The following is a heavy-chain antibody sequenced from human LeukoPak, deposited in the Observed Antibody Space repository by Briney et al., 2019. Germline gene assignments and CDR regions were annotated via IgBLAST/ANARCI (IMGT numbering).Heavy chain of an antibody. CDR1: GYSINNYW. Sequence: GESLKISCKGSGYSINNYWIGWVRQMPGKGLEWMGIIYPADSDIRYSPSFQGQVNISAEKSISTAYLQWSSLKASDTAMYYCARQEYCSGGSCYTWFDPWGQGTLVTVSS. V-gene: IGHV5-51*01. D-gene: IGHD2-15*01. CDR3: ARQEYCSGGSCYTWFDP. CDR2: IYPADSDI. J-gene: IGHJ5*02.